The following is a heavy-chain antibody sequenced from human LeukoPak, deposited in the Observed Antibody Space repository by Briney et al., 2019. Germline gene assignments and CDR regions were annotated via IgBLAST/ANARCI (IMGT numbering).Heavy chain of an antibody. V-gene: IGHV3-11*04. CDR1: GFTVSSNY. CDR3: AELGITMIGGV. D-gene: IGHD3-10*02. CDR2: VSSSGSII. Sequence: GGSLRLSCAASGFTVSSNYMSWVRQAPGKGLEWVSYVSSSGSIINYADSVKGRFTIFRDNAKNSLYLQMNSLRAEDTAVYYCAELGITMIGGVWGKGTTVTISS. J-gene: IGHJ6*04.